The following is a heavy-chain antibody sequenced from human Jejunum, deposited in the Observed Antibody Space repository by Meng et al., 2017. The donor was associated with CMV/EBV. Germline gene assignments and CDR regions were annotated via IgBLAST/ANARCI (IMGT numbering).Heavy chain of an antibody. V-gene: IGHV4-39*07. Sequence: TVCGGFLNYNTYYWAWIRQPPGKGLEWIGSINYSGRTYNNPSLRSRVSISVDTPNNKFSLKLTSVAAADTAIYYCARDRDDNWGNFDSWGQGSLVTVSS. CDR2: INYSGRT. J-gene: IGHJ4*02. D-gene: IGHD7-27*01. CDR1: GGFLNYNTYY. CDR3: ARDRDDNWGNFDS.